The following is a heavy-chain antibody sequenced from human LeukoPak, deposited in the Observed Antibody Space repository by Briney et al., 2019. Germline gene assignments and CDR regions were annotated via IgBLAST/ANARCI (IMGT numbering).Heavy chain of an antibody. V-gene: IGHV4-4*07. CDR1: VGSISSYY. D-gene: IGHD1-26*01. J-gene: IGHJ4*02. Sequence: SETLSLTCTVSVGSISSYYWSWIRQPAGKGLECIGRIYTSGSTNYNASLKRRVSMSVDTSKNQFSLKLSSVTAADTAVFYCARENSGSYREFNYWGQGTLVTVSS. CDR2: IYTSGST. CDR3: ARENSGSYREFNY.